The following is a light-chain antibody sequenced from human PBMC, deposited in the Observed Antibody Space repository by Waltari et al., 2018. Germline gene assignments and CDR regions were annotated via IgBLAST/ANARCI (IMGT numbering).Light chain of an antibody. J-gene: IGKJ4*01. CDR3: QQYYVWPPIT. Sequence: VLLTQSPASLSVSPGDTVILPCRASQSVRTNLVWYQQKAGQAPRTLIYGASTRASGVPSRFSGSGSETDFTLIISSLQSEDAAVYFCQQYYVWPPITFGGGTKLEI. V-gene: IGKV3-15*01. CDR2: GAS. CDR1: QSVRTN.